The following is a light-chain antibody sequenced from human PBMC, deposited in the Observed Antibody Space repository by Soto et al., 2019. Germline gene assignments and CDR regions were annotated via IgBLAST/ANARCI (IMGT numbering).Light chain of an antibody. V-gene: IGLV1-40*01. Sequence: QSVLTQPPSVSGAPGQRVTISCTGSSSNIGAGYDVHWYQQLPGTAAKLLIYGNSNRPSGVPDRFSGSKSGTSASLAITGLQVEDEADYYCQSYDSSLSGSVFGGGTKVTVL. CDR1: SSNIGAGYD. J-gene: IGLJ3*02. CDR2: GNS. CDR3: QSYDSSLSGSV.